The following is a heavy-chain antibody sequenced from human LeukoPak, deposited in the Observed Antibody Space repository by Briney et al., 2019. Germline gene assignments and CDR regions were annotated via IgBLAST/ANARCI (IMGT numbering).Heavy chain of an antibody. D-gene: IGHD2-8*01. V-gene: IGHV3-30*18. CDR1: GFTFSSYA. CDR2: ISSDGSHK. CDR3: AKEMGPMVHGDY. Sequence: GRSLRLSCAASGFTFSSYAMHWVRQAPGKGLEWVAIISSDGSHKFYADSVKGRFTISRDNSKNTLYLQMDSLRAEDTAAYYCAKEMGPMVHGDYWGQGTLVTVSS. J-gene: IGHJ4*02.